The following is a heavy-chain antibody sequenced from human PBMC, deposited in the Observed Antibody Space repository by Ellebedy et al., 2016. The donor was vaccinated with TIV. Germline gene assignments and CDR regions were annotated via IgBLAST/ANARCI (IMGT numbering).Heavy chain of an antibody. CDR1: GYTFTSYY. V-gene: IGHV1-46*03. Sequence: ASVKVSXXASGYTFTSYYMHWVRQAPGQGLEWMGIINPSGGSTSYAQKFQGRVTITRDTSASTAYMEMSSLRSEDTAVYYCAVGPGTSQFDYWGQGTLVTVSS. J-gene: IGHJ4*02. CDR3: AVGPGTSQFDY. D-gene: IGHD1-26*01. CDR2: INPSGGST.